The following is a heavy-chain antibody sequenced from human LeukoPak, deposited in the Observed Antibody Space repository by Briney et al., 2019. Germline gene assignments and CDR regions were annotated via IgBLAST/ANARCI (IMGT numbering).Heavy chain of an antibody. CDR3: ARASPGYCSGGSCYSDAFDI. CDR2: ISSSGST. J-gene: IGHJ3*02. D-gene: IGHD2-15*01. CDR1: GDSISSGDYY. V-gene: IGHV4-61*02. Sequence: SETLSLTCTVSGDSISSGDYYWSWIRQPAGKGLEWIGRISSSGSTNYNPSLKSRVTISVDTSKNQFSLKLSPVTAADTAVYYCARASPGYCSGGSCYSDAFDIWGQGTMVTVSS.